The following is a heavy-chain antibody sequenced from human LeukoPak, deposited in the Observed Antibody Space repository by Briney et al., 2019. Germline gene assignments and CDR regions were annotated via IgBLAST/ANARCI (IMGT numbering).Heavy chain of an antibody. CDR2: INTSGNT. CDR1: GGSISSYY. V-gene: IGHV4-4*07. D-gene: IGHD4-17*01. Sequence: SETLSLTCTVSGGSISSYYWSWIGQPAGKGLEWTGRINTSGNTNYNPSLKSRVTMSVDTSKNQFSLKLTSVTAADTAVYYCARAGDYGDYVGWFDPWGQGTLVTVSS. J-gene: IGHJ5*02. CDR3: ARAGDYGDYVGWFDP.